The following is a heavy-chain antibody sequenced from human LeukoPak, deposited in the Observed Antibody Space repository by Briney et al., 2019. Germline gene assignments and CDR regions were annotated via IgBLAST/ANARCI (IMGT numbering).Heavy chain of an antibody. CDR3: ARVFIAAAGTDY. V-gene: IGHV1-2*02. CDR2: INPNSGGT. CDR1: GYTFTGYY. J-gene: IGHJ4*02. D-gene: IGHD6-13*01. Sequence: ASVKVSCKASGYTFTGYYMHWVRQAPGQGLEWMGWINPNSGGTNYAQKFQGRVTMTRDTSISTAHVELSRLRSDDTAVYYCARVFIAAAGTDYWGQGTLVTVSS.